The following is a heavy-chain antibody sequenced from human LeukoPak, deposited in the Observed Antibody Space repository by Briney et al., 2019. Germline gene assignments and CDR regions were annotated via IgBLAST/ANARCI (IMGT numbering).Heavy chain of an antibody. D-gene: IGHD1-14*01. CDR1: GFTFSSYA. J-gene: IGHJ4*02. Sequence: GGSLRLSCAASGFTFSSYAMSWVRQAPGKGLEWVSTISNSDGSTYYADSVKGRFSISRDNAENTLYLQMNSLRADDTAVYYCAKATGYLLWGQGTLVTVSS. CDR2: ISNSDGST. CDR3: AKATGYLL. V-gene: IGHV3-23*01.